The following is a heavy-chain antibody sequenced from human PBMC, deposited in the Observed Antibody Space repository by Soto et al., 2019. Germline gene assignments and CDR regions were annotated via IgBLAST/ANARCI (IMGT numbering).Heavy chain of an antibody. CDR1: GYTFTTYG. J-gene: IGHJ4*02. CDR3: ARDGGELLLWSY. Sequence: ASVKVSCKASGYTFTTYGIKWVRQAPGQGLEWMGWISPYNGNTNYAQNLRGRLTMTTDTSTSTAYMELRSLSSDDTAVYYCARDGGELLLWSYWGQGTLVTVSS. D-gene: IGHD1-26*01. CDR2: ISPYNGNT. V-gene: IGHV1-18*01.